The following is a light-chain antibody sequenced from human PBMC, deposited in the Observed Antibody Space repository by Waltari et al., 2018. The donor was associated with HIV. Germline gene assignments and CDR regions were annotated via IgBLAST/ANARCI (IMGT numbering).Light chain of an antibody. CDR2: DVS. V-gene: IGLV2-14*03. Sequence: QYALTQPASVSGSPGQSITISCTGTSSDVGGYNYVSWYQQHPGKAPKLMIYDVSNRPSWVSNRFSGSKSGNTASLTISGLQAEDEADYYCSSYTSSSTYVFVTGTKVTVL. CDR3: SSYTSSSTYV. J-gene: IGLJ1*01. CDR1: SSDVGGYNY.